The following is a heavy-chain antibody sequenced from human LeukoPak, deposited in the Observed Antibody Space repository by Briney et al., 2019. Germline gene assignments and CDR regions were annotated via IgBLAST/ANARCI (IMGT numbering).Heavy chain of an antibody. Sequence: GGSLRLSCAASGFRFSSYAMSWVRQAPGKGLEWVSAISGSGGSTYYADSVKGRFTISRDNSKNTLYLQMNSLRAEDTAVYYCAKDRAGGDFWSGYYPPGYFDYWGQGTLVTVSS. CDR2: ISGSGGST. V-gene: IGHV3-23*01. CDR1: GFRFSSYA. J-gene: IGHJ4*02. D-gene: IGHD3-3*01. CDR3: AKDRAGGDFWSGYYPPGYFDY.